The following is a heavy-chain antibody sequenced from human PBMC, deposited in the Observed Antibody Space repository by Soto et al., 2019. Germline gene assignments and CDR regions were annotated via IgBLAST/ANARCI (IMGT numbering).Heavy chain of an antibody. CDR3: AKNGPAYADAFDS. CDR2: ISGSAGTT. CDR1: GFIFASYA. V-gene: IGHV3-23*01. Sequence: EVQLSQSGGGWVQPGGSLRLSCSASGFIFASYAMSWVRQAPGKGLEWVSVISGSAGTTDYAGSVTGRFTICRDNSKNTLYLHMNSLKGEDTAVYYCAKNGPAYADAFDSWGQGTMVTVSS. J-gene: IGHJ3*01. D-gene: IGHD2-8*01.